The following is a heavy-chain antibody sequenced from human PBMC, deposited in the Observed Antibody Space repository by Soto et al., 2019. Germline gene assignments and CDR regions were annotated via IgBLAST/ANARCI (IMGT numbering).Heavy chain of an antibody. Sequence: QVQLVESGGGVXQXXXXXRLSCAVSGFTVSNFGMHWVRQAPGKGLEWVAVISRDGGTKFYADSVKGRFTISRDNSRNTLFLEMNSLRGDDMGVYYCTGEVASGYWGQGTLVTVSS. J-gene: IGHJ4*02. CDR1: GFTVSNFG. CDR2: ISRDGGTK. CDR3: TGEVASGY. V-gene: IGHV3-30*03. D-gene: IGHD2-8*02.